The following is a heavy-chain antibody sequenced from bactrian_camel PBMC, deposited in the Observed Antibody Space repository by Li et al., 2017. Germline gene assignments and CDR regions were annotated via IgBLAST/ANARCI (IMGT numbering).Heavy chain of an antibody. Sequence: HVQLVESGGGLVQPGGSLRLSCEASGYVFSNYAMSWVRQAPGKEREGIASIDGDGSTKYSASVKGRFTISRDNAENTLYLQMNSLNVEDTAVYYCAREGDYDMGTRAFVNWGRGTQVTVS. CDR3: AREGDYDMGTRAFVN. V-gene: IGHV3S53*01. CDR2: IDGDGST. J-gene: IGHJ4*01. CDR1: GYVFSNYA. D-gene: IGHD4*01.